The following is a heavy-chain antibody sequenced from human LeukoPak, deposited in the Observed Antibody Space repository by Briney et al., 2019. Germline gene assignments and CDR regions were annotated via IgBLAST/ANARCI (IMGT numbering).Heavy chain of an antibody. Sequence: PGGSLRLSCAASGFTFSSLTMNWVRQAPGKGLEWVSYISSSSSRIYYADSVKGRFTVTRDNAKNSMYLQMNSLRDEDTAVYYCARGLPHCGGDCFRALDYWGQGTLVTVSS. V-gene: IGHV3-48*02. CDR1: GFTFSSLT. CDR2: ISSSSSRI. J-gene: IGHJ4*02. D-gene: IGHD2-21*02. CDR3: ARGLPHCGGDCFRALDY.